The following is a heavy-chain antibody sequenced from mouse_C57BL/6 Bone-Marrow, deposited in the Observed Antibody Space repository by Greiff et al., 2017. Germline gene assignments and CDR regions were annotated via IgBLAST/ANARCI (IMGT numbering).Heavy chain of an antibody. CDR3: AREGLGKAWFAY. CDR2: IYPGDGDT. Sequence: QVQLQQSGPELVKPGASVKISCKASGYAFSSSWMNWVKQRPGKGLEWIGRIYPGDGDTNYNGKFKGKATLTADKSSSTAYMQLSILTSEDSAVYFCAREGLGKAWFAYWGQGTLVTVSA. V-gene: IGHV1-82*01. CDR1: GYAFSSSW. J-gene: IGHJ3*01. D-gene: IGHD4-1*01.